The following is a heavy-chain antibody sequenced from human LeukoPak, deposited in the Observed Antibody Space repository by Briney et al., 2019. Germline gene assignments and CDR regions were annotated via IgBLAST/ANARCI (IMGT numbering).Heavy chain of an antibody. CDR2: ISFDGSNK. CDR3: AKSITEDGLNI. D-gene: IGHD2/OR15-2a*01. Sequence: GGSLRPSCAASGFPFSNYDIHWVRQAPGKGLEWVAVISFDGSNKKYADSVKGRFTISRDNFKNTVSLQMNSLRAEDTAVYYCAKSITEDGLNIWGQGTLVTVSS. J-gene: IGHJ4*02. CDR1: GFPFSNYD. V-gene: IGHV3-30*18.